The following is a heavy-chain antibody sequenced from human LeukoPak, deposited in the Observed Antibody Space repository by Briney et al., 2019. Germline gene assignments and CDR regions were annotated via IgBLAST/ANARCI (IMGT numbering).Heavy chain of an antibody. Sequence: GGSLRLSCRASGFTFSDSAMTWVRQAPGKGPEWVSVISTSGANTYYADSVKGRFTISRDNSKNTLFLQMSSLRAEDTAVYYCAKDRMMAQWGQGTLVTVSS. D-gene: IGHD3-16*01. J-gene: IGHJ4*02. CDR3: AKDRMMAQ. CDR1: GFTFSDSA. V-gene: IGHV3-23*01. CDR2: ISTSGANT.